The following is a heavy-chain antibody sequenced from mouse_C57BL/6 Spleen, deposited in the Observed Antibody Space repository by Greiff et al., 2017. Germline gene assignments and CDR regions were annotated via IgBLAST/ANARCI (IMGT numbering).Heavy chain of an antibody. D-gene: IGHD1-1*01. CDR2: IDPSDSYT. Sequence: QVQLQQPGAELVMPGASVKLSCKASGYTFTSYWMHWVKQRPGQGLEWIGEIDPSDSYTNYNQKFKGKSTLTVDKSSSTAYMQLSSLTSEDSAVYYCARLKLRSMDDWGQGTSVTVSS. CDR3: ARLKLRSMDD. J-gene: IGHJ4*01. V-gene: IGHV1-69*01. CDR1: GYTFTSYW.